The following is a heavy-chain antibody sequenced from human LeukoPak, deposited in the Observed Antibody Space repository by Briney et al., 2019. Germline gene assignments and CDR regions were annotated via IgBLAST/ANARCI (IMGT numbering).Heavy chain of an antibody. D-gene: IGHD2-8*01. CDR3: ARGRANGYFDY. J-gene: IGHJ4*02. CDR2: ISSSSSTM. CDR1: GFTLSSYS. Sequence: GGSLRLSCAASGFTLSSYSMNWVRQAPGKGLEWVSYISSSSSTMYYADSVKGRFTISRDNAKNSLYLQMNSLRAEDTAVYYCARGRANGYFDYWGQGTLVTVSS. V-gene: IGHV3-48*04.